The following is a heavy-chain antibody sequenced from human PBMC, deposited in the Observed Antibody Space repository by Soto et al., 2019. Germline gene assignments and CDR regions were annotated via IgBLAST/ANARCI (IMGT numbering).Heavy chain of an antibody. CDR2: TYYRSKWYN. V-gene: IGHV6-1*01. CDR3: ARDEGYCTNGVCYTGHYYYYYGMDV. CDR1: GDSVSSNSAA. J-gene: IGHJ6*02. D-gene: IGHD2-8*01. Sequence: SQTLSLTCAISGDSVSSNSAAWNWIRQSPSRGLEWLGRTYYRSKWYNDYAVSVKSRITINPDTSKNQFSLQLNSVTPEDTAVYYCARDEGYCTNGVCYTGHYYYYYGMDVWGQGTTVTVSS.